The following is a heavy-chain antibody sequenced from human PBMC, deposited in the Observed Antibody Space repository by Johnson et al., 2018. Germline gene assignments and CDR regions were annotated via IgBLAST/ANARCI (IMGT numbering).Heavy chain of an antibody. D-gene: IGHD2-2*01. J-gene: IGHJ3*02. Sequence: VQLVQSGGGLVQPGGSLRLSCAASGFTFSSYWMHWVRQVPGKGLVWVSRINSDGSSTSYADSVKGRFTISRDNAKNTLYRQMNSRRAEDTAVYYCARSPPRSKDAFDIWGQGTMVTVSS. CDR3: ARSPPRSKDAFDI. CDR1: GFTFSSYW. CDR2: INSDGSST. V-gene: IGHV3-74*02.